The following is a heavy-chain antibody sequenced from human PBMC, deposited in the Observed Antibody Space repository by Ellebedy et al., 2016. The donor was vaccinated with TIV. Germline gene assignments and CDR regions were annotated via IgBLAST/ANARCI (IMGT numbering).Heavy chain of an antibody. V-gene: IGHV3-7*01. J-gene: IGHJ3*02. CDR2: IKQDGSEK. CDR1: GLTFSSYW. Sequence: GGSLRLSCAASGLTFSSYWMNWVRQAPGKGLEWVANIKQDGSEKYYVDSVKGRFTISRDNAKNSLYLQMNSLRAEDTAVYYCARDALSSGYDAFDIWGQGTMVTVSS. CDR3: ARDALSSGYDAFDI. D-gene: IGHD3-10*01.